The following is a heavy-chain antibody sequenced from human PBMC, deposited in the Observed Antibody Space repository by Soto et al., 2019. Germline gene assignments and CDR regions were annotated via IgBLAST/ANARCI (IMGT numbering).Heavy chain of an antibody. D-gene: IGHD4-17*01. CDR1: GGSISSGGYY. CDR2: IYYSGST. J-gene: IGHJ6*02. CDR3: ARVRPDYYYYYGMDV. Sequence: QVQLQESGPGLVKPSQTLSLTCTVSGGSISSGGYYWSWIRQHPGKGLEGIGYIYYSGSTYYNPSLKSGVTILVDRSKNQFSRNLSSVTAADTAVYYCARVRPDYYYYYGMDVWGQGTTVTVSS. V-gene: IGHV4-31*03.